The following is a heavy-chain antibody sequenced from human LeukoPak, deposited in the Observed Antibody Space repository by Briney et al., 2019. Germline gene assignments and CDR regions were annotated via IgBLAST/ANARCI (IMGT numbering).Heavy chain of an antibody. D-gene: IGHD6-13*01. CDR2: IRYDGSNK. Sequence: PGGSLRLSCAASGFTFSSYGMHWVRQAPGKGLEWVAFIRYDGSNKYYADSVKGRFTISRDNSKNTLYLQIDSLRTEDTAVYYCAKDLLASTIAAAGGFWGQGTLVTVSS. CDR3: AKDLLASTIAAAGGF. J-gene: IGHJ4*02. V-gene: IGHV3-30*02. CDR1: GFTFSSYG.